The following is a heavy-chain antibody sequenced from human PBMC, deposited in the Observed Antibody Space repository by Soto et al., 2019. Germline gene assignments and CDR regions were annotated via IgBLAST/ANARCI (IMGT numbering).Heavy chain of an antibody. CDR2: IIPIFGTA. CDR3: AREGYCSSTSCSTDGIDV. D-gene: IGHD2-2*01. Sequence: SVXVSCKSSGGTFSVYAIIWVRQAPGQGLEWMGGIIPIFGTANYAQKFQGRVTITADESTSTAYMELSSLRSEDTAVYYCAREGYCSSTSCSTDGIDVWGQGTTVTVSS. V-gene: IGHV1-69*13. J-gene: IGHJ6*02. CDR1: GGTFSVYA.